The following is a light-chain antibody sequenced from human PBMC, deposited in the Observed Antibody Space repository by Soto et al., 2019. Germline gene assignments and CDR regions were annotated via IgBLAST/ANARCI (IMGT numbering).Light chain of an antibody. CDR3: QVCDSSTVV. J-gene: IGLJ2*01. V-gene: IGLV3-9*01. CDR2: RDS. CDR1: NIGSKN. Sequence: SYELTQPLSVSVALGQTARITCGGNNIGSKNVHWYQQKPGQAPVLVIYRDSNRPSGIPERFSGYNSGNTATLTISRAQAGDEADDYCQVCDSSTVVFGGGTKVTVL.